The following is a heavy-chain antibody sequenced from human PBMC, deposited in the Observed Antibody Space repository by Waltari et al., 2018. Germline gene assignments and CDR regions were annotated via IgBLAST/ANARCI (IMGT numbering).Heavy chain of an antibody. V-gene: IGHV3-7*01. Sequence: EVQLVESGGGLVQPGGSLRLSCAASGFTLSSYWMGWVRQAPGKGLEWVANIKKDGSEEDYVDSWRCRFTISRDNAKNSLYLQMNSLRPEDTAVYYCARDQWFAFDIWGQGTMVTVSS. CDR1: GFTLSSYW. J-gene: IGHJ3*02. CDR2: IKKDGSEE. CDR3: ARDQWFAFDI. D-gene: IGHD3-22*01.